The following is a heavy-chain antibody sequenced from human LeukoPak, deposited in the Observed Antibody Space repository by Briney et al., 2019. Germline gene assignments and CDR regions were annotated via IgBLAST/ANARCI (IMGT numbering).Heavy chain of an antibody. Sequence: GGSLRLSCAASGFTFSSYAMSWVRQAPGKGLEWVAVISYDGSNKYYADSVKGRFTISRDNSKNTLYLQMNSLRAEDTAVYYCAKVVAYCSSTSCSVDLYYYYGMDVWGQGTTVTVSS. CDR2: ISYDGSNK. CDR3: AKVVAYCSSTSCSVDLYYYYGMDV. V-gene: IGHV3-30*04. CDR1: GFTFSSYA. D-gene: IGHD2-2*01. J-gene: IGHJ6*02.